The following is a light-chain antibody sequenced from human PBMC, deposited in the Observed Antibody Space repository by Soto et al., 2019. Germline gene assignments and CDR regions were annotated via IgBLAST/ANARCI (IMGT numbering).Light chain of an antibody. V-gene: IGLV2-14*03. Sequence: QSALTQPASVSGSPGQSITISCTGTSSDVGRYNYVSWYRQHPGKAPKVIIYNVNNRPSGVSDRFSASKSGNTASLTISGLQAEDEADYYCNSYTGTSALRIFGGGTKVTVL. CDR1: SSDVGRYNY. CDR2: NVN. CDR3: NSYTGTSALRI. J-gene: IGLJ2*01.